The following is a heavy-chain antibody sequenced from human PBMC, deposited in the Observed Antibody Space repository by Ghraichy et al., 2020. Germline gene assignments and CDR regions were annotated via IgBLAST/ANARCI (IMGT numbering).Heavy chain of an antibody. Sequence: GESLNISCAASGFTFSSYRMNWVRQAPGKGLEWVSFISSSSSYIYYADSVKGRFTISRDNAKNLLYLQMNSLRVEDTAVYYCARDPGYCSGGRCYGDAFDIWGQGTMVTVSS. D-gene: IGHD2-15*01. CDR1: GFTFSSYR. CDR3: ARDPGYCSGGRCYGDAFDI. J-gene: IGHJ3*02. V-gene: IGHV3-21*01. CDR2: ISSSSSYI.